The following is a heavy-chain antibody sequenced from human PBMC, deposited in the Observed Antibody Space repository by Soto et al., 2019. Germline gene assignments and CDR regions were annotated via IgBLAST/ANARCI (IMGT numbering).Heavy chain of an antibody. V-gene: IGHV4-59*01. CDR1: GGSISGFY. Sequence: SETLSLTCNVSGGSISGFYWSWIRQPPGKGLEWIGYISYSGNTNYSPSLKSRVTISVDTSKKQLSLKLTSVTTADTAVYFCARAPMVITRSYFDNWGQGTPVTVSS. D-gene: IGHD1-20*01. CDR2: ISYSGNT. CDR3: ARAPMVITRSYFDN. J-gene: IGHJ4*02.